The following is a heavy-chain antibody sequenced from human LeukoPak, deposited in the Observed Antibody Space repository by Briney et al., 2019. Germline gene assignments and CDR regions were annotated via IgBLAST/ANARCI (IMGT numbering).Heavy chain of an antibody. CDR3: ARDHRTSRTGWFDP. Sequence: SETLSLTCTVSGGSISSYYWSWIRQPPGKGLEWIGYIYYSGSTNYNPSLKSRVTISVDTSKNQFSLKLSSVTAADTAVYYCARDHRTSRTGWFDPWGQGTLVTASS. J-gene: IGHJ5*02. CDR2: IYYSGST. V-gene: IGHV4-59*01. CDR1: GGSISSYY. D-gene: IGHD1-1*01.